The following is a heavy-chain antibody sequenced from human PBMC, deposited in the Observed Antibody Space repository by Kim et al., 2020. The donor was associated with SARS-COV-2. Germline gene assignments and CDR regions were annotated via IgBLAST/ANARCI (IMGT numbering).Heavy chain of an antibody. J-gene: IGHJ4*02. CDR1: GFTFSSYA. D-gene: IGHD3-3*01. V-gene: IGHV3-30*04. Sequence: GGSLRLSCAASGFTFSSYAMHWVRQAPGKGLEWVAVISYAGSNKYYADSVKGRFTISRDNSKNTLYLQMNSLRAEDTAVYYCARVGLPRFPHYVYYWGQGTLVTVSS. CDR3: ARVGLPRFPHYVYY. CDR2: ISYAGSNK.